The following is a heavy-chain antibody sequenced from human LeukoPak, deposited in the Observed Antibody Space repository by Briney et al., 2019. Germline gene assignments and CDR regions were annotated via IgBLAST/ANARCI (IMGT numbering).Heavy chain of an antibody. D-gene: IGHD6-19*01. CDR2: ISDSGTRT. J-gene: IGHJ4*02. CDR1: GFTFSSYD. V-gene: IGHV3-23*01. CDR3: AKDSRRTSGWYYFDY. Sequence: GGSLRLSCAASGFTFSSYDMGWVRQAPGKGLEWVSTISDSGTRTYFADSVKGLFTISRDNFKNTLHLHMNSLRAEDTAVYYCAKDSRRTSGWYYFDYWGQGTLVTVSS.